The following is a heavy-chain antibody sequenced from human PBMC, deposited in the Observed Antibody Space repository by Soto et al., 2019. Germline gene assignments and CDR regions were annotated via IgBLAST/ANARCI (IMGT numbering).Heavy chain of an antibody. V-gene: IGHV1-46*01. CDR1: GYTFTSDY. CDR3: ATLYYGSGSYDSWFDP. J-gene: IGHJ5*02. CDR2: INPSGGST. D-gene: IGHD3-10*01. Sequence: GASVKVSCKASGYTFTSDYMHWVRQAPGQGLEWMGIINPSGGSTSYAQKFQGRVTMTRDTSTSTVYMELSSLRSEDTAVYYCATLYYGSGSYDSWFDPWGQGTLVTVSS.